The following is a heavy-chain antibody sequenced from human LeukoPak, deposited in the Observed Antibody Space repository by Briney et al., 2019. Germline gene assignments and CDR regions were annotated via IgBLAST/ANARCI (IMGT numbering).Heavy chain of an antibody. CDR3: ASYSGSYRDFDY. V-gene: IGHV1-8*01. CDR1: GYTFTSYD. Sequence: ASVKASCKASGYTFTSYDINWVRQATGQGLEWMGWMNPNSGNTGYAQKFQGRVTMTRNTSISTAYMELSSLRSEDTAVYYCASYSGSYRDFDYWGQGTLVTVSS. D-gene: IGHD1-26*01. J-gene: IGHJ4*02. CDR2: MNPNSGNT.